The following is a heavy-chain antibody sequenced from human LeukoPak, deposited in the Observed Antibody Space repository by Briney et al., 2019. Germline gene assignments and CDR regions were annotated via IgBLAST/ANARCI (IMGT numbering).Heavy chain of an antibody. V-gene: IGHV4-30-4*01. CDR2: INYSGTT. CDR3: AGVDHWYFGL. D-gene: IGHD2-2*03. Sequence: PSQTLSLTCAVSGRSVNSGDSYWSWVRQPPGKGLEWIGYINYSGTTYYNPSLESRLTMSLDTPKNHFSLKLSSVTAADMAVYFCAGVDHWYFGLWGRGTLVTVSS. J-gene: IGHJ2*01. CDR1: GRSVNSGDSY.